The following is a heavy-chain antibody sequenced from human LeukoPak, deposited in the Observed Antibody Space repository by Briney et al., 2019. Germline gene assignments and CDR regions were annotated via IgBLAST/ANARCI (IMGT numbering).Heavy chain of an antibody. D-gene: IGHD1-26*01. J-gene: IGHJ4*02. Sequence: ASVKVSCKASGGTFSSYAISWVRQAPGQGLEWMGRIIPIFGTANYAQKFQGRVTITTDESTSTAYMELSSLRSEDTAVYYCARARVLSAFGGSYAAFDYWGQGTLVTVSS. V-gene: IGHV1-69*05. CDR2: IIPIFGTA. CDR1: GGTFSSYA. CDR3: ARARVLSAFGGSYAAFDY.